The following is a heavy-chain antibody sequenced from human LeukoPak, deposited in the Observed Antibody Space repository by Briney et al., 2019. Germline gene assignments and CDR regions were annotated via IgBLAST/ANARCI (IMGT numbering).Heavy chain of an antibody. CDR1: GGSISSGSYY. CDR2: VYTTGST. J-gene: IGHJ4*02. Sequence: SETLSLTCTVSGGSISSGSYYWSWIRQPAGKGLEWIGRVYTTGSTNYNPSLKSRVTISVDTSKNQFSLKLSSVTAADTAVYYCARGIAAAALDYFDYWGRGTLVTVSS. V-gene: IGHV4-61*02. CDR3: ARGIAAAALDYFDY. D-gene: IGHD6-13*01.